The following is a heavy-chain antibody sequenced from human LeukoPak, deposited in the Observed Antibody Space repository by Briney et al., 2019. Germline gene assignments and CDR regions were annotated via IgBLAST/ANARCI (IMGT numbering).Heavy chain of an antibody. D-gene: IGHD5-18*01. CDR2: IYYSGST. Sequence: PSETLSLTCTVSGGSITSNTNYWGWIRQPPGKGLEWIGSIYYSGSTYYNPSLKSRVAISVDTSKNQFSLKLSSVTAADTAVYYCARDYQGGYGDKTVDYWGQGTLVTVSS. CDR1: GGSITSNTNY. CDR3: ARDYQGGYGDKTVDY. V-gene: IGHV4-39*07. J-gene: IGHJ4*02.